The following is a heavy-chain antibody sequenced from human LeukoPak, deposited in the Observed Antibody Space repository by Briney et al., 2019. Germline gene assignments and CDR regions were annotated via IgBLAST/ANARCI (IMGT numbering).Heavy chain of an antibody. CDR1: GFTFSSYW. D-gene: IGHD4-17*01. J-gene: IGHJ4*02. CDR2: INSDGSST. CDR3: ARDPLSFDGLDTVATAPFDH. Sequence: GGSLRLSCAASGFTFSSYWMHWVRQAPGKGLVWVSRINSDGSSTSYADSVKGRFTISRDNAKNSLYLQMNSLRAEDTAVYYCARDPLSFDGLDTVATAPFDHWGQGTLVTVSS. V-gene: IGHV3-74*01.